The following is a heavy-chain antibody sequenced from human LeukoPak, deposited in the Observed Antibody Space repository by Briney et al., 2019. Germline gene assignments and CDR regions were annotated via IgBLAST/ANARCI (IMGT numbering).Heavy chain of an antibody. CDR1: GFTFSDYG. CDR2: IRYDGTNK. V-gene: IGHV3-30*02. Sequence: PGGSLRLSCAASGFTFSDYGMHWVRQAPGKGLEWVAFIRYDGTNKNYVDSVKGRFTISRDNSKNTLYLQMNSLGAEDTAVYYCAKESGDHFEAFDIRGQGTMVTASS. J-gene: IGHJ3*02. D-gene: IGHD1-26*01. CDR3: AKESGDHFEAFDI.